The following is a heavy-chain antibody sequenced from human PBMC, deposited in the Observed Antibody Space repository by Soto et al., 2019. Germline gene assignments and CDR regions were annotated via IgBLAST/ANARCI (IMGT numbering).Heavy chain of an antibody. J-gene: IGHJ5*02. D-gene: IGHD3-3*01. CDR2: INPSGGST. CDR3: TRSSDYDLCSGLSNHWFDP. V-gene: IGHV1-46*01. CDR1: GYTFTSYY. Sequence: ASVKVSCKASGYTFTSYYMHWVRQAPGQGLEWMGIINPSGGSTSYAQKFQGRVTMTRDTSTSTAYMELSSLRSDDTAVYYYTRSSDYDLCSGLSNHWFDPWGQGTLVTVSS.